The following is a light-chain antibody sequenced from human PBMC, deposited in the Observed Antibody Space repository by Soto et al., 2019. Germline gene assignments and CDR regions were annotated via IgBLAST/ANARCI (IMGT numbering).Light chain of an antibody. J-gene: IGLJ2*01. CDR2: EVS. Sequence: QSALIQPASVSGSPGQSITISCTGTSSDVGDYNYVSWYQQHPGKAPKLIIYEVSHRLSGVSNRFSGSKSGHTASLTISGLQDDDEADYYCSSSITNNIVVFGGGTKVTVL. CDR1: SSDVGDYNY. CDR3: SSSITNNIVV. V-gene: IGLV2-14*01.